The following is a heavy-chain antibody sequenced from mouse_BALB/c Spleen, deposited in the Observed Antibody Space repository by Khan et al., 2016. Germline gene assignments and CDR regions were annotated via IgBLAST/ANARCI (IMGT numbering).Heavy chain of an antibody. Sequence: QIQLVQSGPELKKPGETVRISCKASGYTFTNYGMNWVKQAPGKGLKWMGWINTYTGEPTYADDFKGRFAFSLETSASTAYLQLNNLKNEDTATYFCARPAYGSSRGFAYWGQGTLVTVSA. CDR1: GYTFTNYG. CDR2: INTYTGEP. D-gene: IGHD1-1*01. CDR3: ARPAYGSSRGFAY. V-gene: IGHV9-3-1*01. J-gene: IGHJ3*01.